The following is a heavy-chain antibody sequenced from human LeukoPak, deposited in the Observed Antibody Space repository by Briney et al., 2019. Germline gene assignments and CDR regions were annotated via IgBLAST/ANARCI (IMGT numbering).Heavy chain of an antibody. J-gene: IGHJ4*02. D-gene: IGHD3-10*01. CDR1: GFTFSSYG. V-gene: IGHV3-30*18. Sequence: GGSLRLSCAASGFTFSSYGMHWVRQAPGKGLEWVAVISYDGSNKYYADSVKGRFTISRDNSKNTLYLQMNSLRAEDTAVYYCAKDFLPTYYYGSGSYFRPPMRYFDYWGQGTLVTVSS. CDR2: ISYDGSNK. CDR3: AKDFLPTYYYGSGSYFRPPMRYFDY.